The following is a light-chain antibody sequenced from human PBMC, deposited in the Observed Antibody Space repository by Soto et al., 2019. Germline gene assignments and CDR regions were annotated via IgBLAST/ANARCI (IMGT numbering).Light chain of an antibody. J-gene: IGLJ1*01. CDR1: SSDVGSYNL. CDR3: CSYAGSSTPYV. V-gene: IGLV2-23*01. Sequence: QSALTRPASVSGSSGQSITISCTGTSSDVGSYNLVSWYQQHPGKAPKLMIYEASKRPSGVSNRFSGSKSGNAASLTISGLQAEDEADYYCCSYAGSSTPYVFGTGTKVTVL. CDR2: EAS.